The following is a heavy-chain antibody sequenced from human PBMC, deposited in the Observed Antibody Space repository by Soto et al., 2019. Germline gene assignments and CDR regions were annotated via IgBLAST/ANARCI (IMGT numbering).Heavy chain of an antibody. V-gene: IGHV1-46*01. CDR3: ARVDRKDYYDSSGYIYYYYGMDV. CDR1: GYTFTSYY. D-gene: IGHD3-22*01. J-gene: IGHJ6*02. CDR2: INPSGGST. Sequence: ASVKVSCKASGYTFTSYYMHWVRQAPGQGLEWMGKINPSGGSTSYAQKFQGRVTMTRDTSTSTVYMELSSLRSEDTAVYYCARVDRKDYYDSSGYIYYYYGMDVWGQGTTVTVSS.